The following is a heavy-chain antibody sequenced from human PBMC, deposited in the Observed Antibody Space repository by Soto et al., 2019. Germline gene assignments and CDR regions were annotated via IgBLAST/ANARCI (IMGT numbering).Heavy chain of an antibody. J-gene: IGHJ4*02. Sequence: SETLSLTCPVSGYSISIGNYWGWIRQPPGKRLEWIGSIYQSGSTYYNPSLRSRATISVDTSKNQFSLKLSSVTAADTAVYYCARVLGAPLYYFDYWGQGILVTVSS. CDR1: GYSISIGNY. CDR3: ARVLGAPLYYFDY. D-gene: IGHD1-26*01. CDR2: IYQSGST. V-gene: IGHV4-38-2*02.